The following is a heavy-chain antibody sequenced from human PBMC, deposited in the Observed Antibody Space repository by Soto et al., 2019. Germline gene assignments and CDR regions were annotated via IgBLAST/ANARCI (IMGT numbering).Heavy chain of an antibody. CDR2: ISSSSSTI. CDR3: ANNLGYCSGGSCYSRNYYYGMDV. CDR1: GFTFSSYS. D-gene: IGHD2-15*01. V-gene: IGHV3-48*02. Sequence: HPGGSLRLSCAASGFTFSSYSMNWVRQAPGKGLEWVSSISSSSSTIYYADSVKGRFTISRDNAKNSLYLQMNSLRDEDTAVYYCANNLGYCSGGSCYSRNYYYGMDVWGQGTTVTVSS. J-gene: IGHJ6*02.